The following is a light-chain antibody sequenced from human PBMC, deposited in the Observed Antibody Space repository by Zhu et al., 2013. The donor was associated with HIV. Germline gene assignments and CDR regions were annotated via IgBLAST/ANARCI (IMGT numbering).Light chain of an antibody. V-gene: IGKV3-20*01. CDR1: QTISSNY. Sequence: EIVLTQSPGTLSLSPGERATLSCRASQTISSNYLAWYQHKPGQAPRLLIYGASTRATGIPDRFSGSGSGTDFTLTISRLEPEDFAVYYCQQYGGSPQITFGQGTRLEVK. J-gene: IGKJ5*01. CDR2: GAS. CDR3: QQYGGSPQIT.